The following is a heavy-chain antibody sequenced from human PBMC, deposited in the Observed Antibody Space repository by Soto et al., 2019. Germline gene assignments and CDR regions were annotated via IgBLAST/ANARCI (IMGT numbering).Heavy chain of an antibody. J-gene: IGHJ4*02. CDR3: ASTSSGDNVAS. Sequence: QVQLVQSGAEVKKPGASVKVSCKASGYTFTSYDINWVRQATGQGLEWMGWMNPNSGNTGYAQKFQGRVTMTGNTSISTGYMELSPLRSESQAVYYCASTSSGDNVASWGKGTRVTVSS. D-gene: IGHD2-2*01. V-gene: IGHV1-8*01. CDR2: MNPNSGNT. CDR1: GYTFTSYD.